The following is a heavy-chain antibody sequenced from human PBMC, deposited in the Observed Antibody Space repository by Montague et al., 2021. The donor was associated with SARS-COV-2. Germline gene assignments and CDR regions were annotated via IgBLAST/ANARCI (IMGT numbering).Heavy chain of an antibody. CDR2: ISYDGSNK. J-gene: IGHJ3*02. CDR1: GFPFSSYA. V-gene: IGHV3-30*04. D-gene: IGHD3-16*01. Sequence: SLRLSCSASGFPFSSYAMHWVLQAPGKGLEWVAVISYDGSNKYYADSVKGRFTISRDNSKNTLYLQMNSLRAEDTAVYYCARDQGGAFDIWGQGTMVTVSS. CDR3: ARDQGGAFDI.